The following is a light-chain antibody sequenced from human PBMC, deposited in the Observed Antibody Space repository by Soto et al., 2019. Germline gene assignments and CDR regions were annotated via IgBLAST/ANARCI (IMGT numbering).Light chain of an antibody. V-gene: IGKV1-5*01. CDR2: DAS. CDR1: QSISSW. J-gene: IGKJ1*01. CDR3: LQLNTYPWT. Sequence: DIQMTQSPSTLSASVGGRVTITFRASQSISSWLAWYQQKPGKAPKLLIYDASSLESGVPSRFSGSGSGTEFTLTISSLQPEDVATYYCLQLNTYPWTFGQGTKVDIK.